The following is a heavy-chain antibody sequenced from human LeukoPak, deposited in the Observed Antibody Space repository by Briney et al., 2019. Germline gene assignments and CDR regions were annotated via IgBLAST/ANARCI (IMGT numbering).Heavy chain of an antibody. CDR1: GFTFSSSA. V-gene: IGHV3-23*01. CDR2: ISNNGRYT. Sequence: GGSLRLSCAASGFTFSSSAMSWVRQAPGKGLEWASAISNNGRYTYYADSVQGRFTISRDNSKSTLCLQMNSLRAEDTAVYYCAKQLGYCSDGSCYFPYWGQGTLVTVSS. D-gene: IGHD2-15*01. J-gene: IGHJ4*02. CDR3: AKQLGYCSDGSCYFPY.